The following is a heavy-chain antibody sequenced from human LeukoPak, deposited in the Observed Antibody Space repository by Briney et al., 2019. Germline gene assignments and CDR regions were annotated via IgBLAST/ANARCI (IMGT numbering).Heavy chain of an antibody. CDR2: IWRDGSNK. V-gene: IGHV3-33*08. CDR1: GFSFNEYA. J-gene: IGHJ4*02. D-gene: IGHD3-16*01. Sequence: PGGSLRLTCAATGFSFNEYAMHWVRQAPGKGLEWVAVIWRDGSNKYYADSVKGRFTVSRDNPKNTLNLQMDSLRVEDTAVYYCVRHGRGRKYFDPLDYWGQGTLVTVSS. CDR3: VRHGRGRKYFDPLDY.